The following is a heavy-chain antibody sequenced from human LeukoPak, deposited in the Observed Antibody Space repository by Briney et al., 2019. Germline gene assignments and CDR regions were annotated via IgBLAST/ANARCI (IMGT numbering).Heavy chain of an antibody. CDR1: GYTFTSYG. Sequence: GASVKVSCKASGYTFTSYGISWVRQAPGQGLEWMGWINTNGGGTYYTQKFQGRVTMTRDTSISTAYMELNSLRSDDTAVYYCARDEWFQLHPLEYWGQGALVTVSS. D-gene: IGHD3-10*01. J-gene: IGHJ4*02. V-gene: IGHV1-2*02. CDR3: ARDEWFQLHPLEY. CDR2: INTNGGGT.